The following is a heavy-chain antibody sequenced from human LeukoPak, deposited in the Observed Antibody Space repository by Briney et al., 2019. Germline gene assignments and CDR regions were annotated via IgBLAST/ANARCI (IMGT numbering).Heavy chain of an antibody. V-gene: IGHV4-39*07. J-gene: IGHJ5*02. CDR1: GDSLRTTTYY. CDR2: LYHSGTI. Sequence: SETLSLTCTVSGDSLRTTTYYWNWIRQLPGKGLEWIGGLYHSGTIYYNPSLKSRVTISADKSKNHFSLKLTSVTAADTAVYYCARDRELAALDPWGQGTLVIVSS. CDR3: ARDRELAALDP. D-gene: IGHD1-26*01.